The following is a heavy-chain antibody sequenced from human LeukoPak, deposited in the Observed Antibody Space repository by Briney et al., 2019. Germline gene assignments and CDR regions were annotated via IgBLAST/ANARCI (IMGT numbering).Heavy chain of an antibody. CDR1: GFTFSSYA. J-gene: IGHJ6*02. CDR2: ISYDGSNK. CDR3: ARVPYGSGSYYKLSYYYYGMDV. D-gene: IGHD3-10*01. V-gene: IGHV3-30-3*01. Sequence: PGGSLRLSCAASGFTFSSYAMHWVRQAPGKGLEWVAVISYDGSNKYYADSVKGRFTISRDNSRNTLYLQMNSLRAEDTAVYYCARVPYGSGSYYKLSYYYYGMDVWGQGTTVTVS.